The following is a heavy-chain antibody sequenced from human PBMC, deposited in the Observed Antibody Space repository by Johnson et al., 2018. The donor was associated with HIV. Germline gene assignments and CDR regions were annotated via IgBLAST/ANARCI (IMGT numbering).Heavy chain of an antibody. CDR3: ARVADWGSSDGGFDI. V-gene: IGHV3-30-3*01. CDR2: ISYDGSNK. Sequence: VQLVESGGGVVQPGKSLRLSCAASGFTFSSYTMHWVRQAPGKGLEWAALISYDGSNKLYADSVKGRFSISRDNSRNTLYLQLNSLGSVETAMYSCARVADWGSSDGGFDIWGQGTMVTVSS. CDR1: GFTFSSYT. J-gene: IGHJ3*02. D-gene: IGHD7-27*01.